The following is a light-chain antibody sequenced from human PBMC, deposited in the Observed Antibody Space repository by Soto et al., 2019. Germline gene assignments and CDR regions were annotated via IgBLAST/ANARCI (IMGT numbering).Light chain of an antibody. Sequence: DIQMTQSPSTLSASVGDIVTITCRASQTINTWLAWYQQKPGKAPKLLIYKASSLESGVPSRFSGSGSGTEFTLTISSLQPDDFAAYYCQQYDSYPLTFGGGTKVEIK. V-gene: IGKV1-5*03. CDR1: QTINTW. J-gene: IGKJ4*01. CDR3: QQYDSYPLT. CDR2: KAS.